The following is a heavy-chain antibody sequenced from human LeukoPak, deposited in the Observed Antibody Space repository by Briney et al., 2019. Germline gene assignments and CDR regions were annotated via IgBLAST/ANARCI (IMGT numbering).Heavy chain of an antibody. J-gene: IGHJ4*02. CDR1: GGSFSGYY. V-gene: IGHV4-34*01. CDR2: INHSGST. D-gene: IGHD4-23*01. Sequence: SETLSLXCAVYGGSFSGYYWSWIRQPPGKGLEWIGEINHSGSTNYNPSLKSRGTISVDTSKNQFSLKLSSVTAADTAVYYCAKGRRGGNSFKYWGQGTLVTVSS. CDR3: AKGRRGGNSFKY.